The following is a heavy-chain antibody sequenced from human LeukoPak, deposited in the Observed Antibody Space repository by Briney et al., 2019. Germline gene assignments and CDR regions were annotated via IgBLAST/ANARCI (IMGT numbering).Heavy chain of an antibody. J-gene: IGHJ6*03. CDR1: GGTFSSYA. Sequence: ASVKVSCKASGGTFSSYAISWVRQAPGQGLEWMGGIIPIFGTANYAQKFQGRVTITADKSTSTAYMELSSLRSEDTAVYYCASGRYFDWLREDYYYMDVWGKGTTVTVSS. V-gene: IGHV1-69*06. CDR3: ASGRYFDWLREDYYYMDV. D-gene: IGHD3-9*01. CDR2: IIPIFGTA.